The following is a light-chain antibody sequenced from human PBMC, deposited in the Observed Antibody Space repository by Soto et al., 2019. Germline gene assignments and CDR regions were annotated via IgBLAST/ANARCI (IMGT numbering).Light chain of an antibody. CDR1: NSDVGGYNY. Sequence: QSVLTHPPSASWSPGQSVTISCTGTNSDVGGYNYVSWYQQYPGKAPKLIIYEVNERPSGVPDRFSGSKSGNTASLTVSGLQTADEADYYCSSYAGSNWYVFGTGTKVTVL. CDR2: EVN. V-gene: IGLV2-8*01. J-gene: IGLJ1*01. CDR3: SSYAGSNWYV.